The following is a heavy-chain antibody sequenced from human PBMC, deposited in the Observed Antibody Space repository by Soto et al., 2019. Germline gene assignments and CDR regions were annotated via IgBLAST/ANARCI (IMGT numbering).Heavy chain of an antibody. CDR3: ARIWGGGGYALIY. V-gene: IGHV3-11*01. CDR2: ISSSGTTT. J-gene: IGHJ4*02. CDR1: GFTFSDFY. D-gene: IGHD2-8*01. Sequence: PGGSLRLSCAASGFTFSDFYMSWIRQAPGKGPERISYISSSGTTTYYTDSVKGRFTISRDNAKNSLYLQMNTLRDEDTAVFYCARIWGGGGYALIYWGQGTLVTVSS.